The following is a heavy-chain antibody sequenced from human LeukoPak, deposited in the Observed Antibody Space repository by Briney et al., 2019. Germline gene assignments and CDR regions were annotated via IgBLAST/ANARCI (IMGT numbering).Heavy chain of an antibody. V-gene: IGHV3-33*01. J-gene: IGHJ4*02. Sequence: GGSLRLSCAASGFTFSRYGMHWVRQAPGKGLEWVAVIWYDGSNKYYADSVKGRFTISRDNSKNTLYLQMNSLRAEDTAVYYCARGVKGYCSSTSCYKLDYWGQGTLVTVSS. CDR3: ARGVKGYCSSTSCYKLDY. CDR1: GFTFSRYG. D-gene: IGHD2-2*02. CDR2: IWYDGSNK.